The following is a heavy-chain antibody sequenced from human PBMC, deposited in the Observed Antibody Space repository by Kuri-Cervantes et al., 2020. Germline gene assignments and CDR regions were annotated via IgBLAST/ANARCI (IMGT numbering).Heavy chain of an antibody. CDR1: Y. D-gene: IGHD2-2*01. CDR3: ARHWDCSSTSCTNFDY. J-gene: IGHJ4*02. V-gene: IGHV4-30-4*08. CDR2: IYYSGST. Sequence: YWIGWVRQMPGKGLEWIGYIYYSGSTYYNPSLKSRVTISVDTSKNQFSLKLSSVTAADTAVYYCARHWDCSSTSCTNFDYWGQGTLVTVSS.